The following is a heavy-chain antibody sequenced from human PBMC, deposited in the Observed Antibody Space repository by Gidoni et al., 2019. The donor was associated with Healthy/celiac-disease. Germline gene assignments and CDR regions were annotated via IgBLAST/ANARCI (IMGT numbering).Heavy chain of an antibody. V-gene: IGHV4-59*01. Sequence: QLQPQDSRPGLVKPSATLSLNCTVSGGSLSSYYWSWTRQPPGKGLEWIGYIYYSGSTKYNPSLKSRVTISVDTSKNQFSLKLSSVTAADTAVYYCAREGSGDYFDYWGQGTLVTVSS. CDR3: AREGSGDYFDY. CDR2: IYYSGST. CDR1: GGSLSSYY. D-gene: IGHD7-27*01. J-gene: IGHJ4*02.